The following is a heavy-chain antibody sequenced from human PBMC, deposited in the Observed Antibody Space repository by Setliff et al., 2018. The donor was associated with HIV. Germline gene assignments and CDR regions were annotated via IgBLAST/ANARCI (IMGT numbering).Heavy chain of an antibody. CDR1: GFIFGNYA. D-gene: IGHD3-16*01. Sequence: GGSLRLSCAASGFIFGNYAMSWVRQAPGKGLEWVSTVSPSGDATYYADSVKGRFTISRDNSKNTLYLQVNSLRAEDTAIYYCAKPCYDYVWRPDRDAFDLWGQGTMVTVSS. J-gene: IGHJ3*01. CDR2: VSPSGDAT. V-gene: IGHV3-23*01. CDR3: AKPCYDYVWRPDRDAFDL.